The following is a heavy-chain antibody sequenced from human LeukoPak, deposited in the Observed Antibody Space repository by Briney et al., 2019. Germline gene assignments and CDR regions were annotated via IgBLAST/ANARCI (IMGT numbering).Heavy chain of an antibody. D-gene: IGHD6-13*01. J-gene: IGHJ6*02. V-gene: IGHV4-34*01. CDR1: GGSFSGYY. CDR3: ARKIAAAGSERYYYYYGMDV. CDR2: INHSGST. Sequence: SETLSLTCAVYGGSFSGYYWSWLRQPPGKGLEWIGEINHSGSTNYNPSLKSRVTISVDTSKNQFSLKLSSVTAADTAVYYCARKIAAAGSERYYYYYGMDVWGQGTTVTVSS.